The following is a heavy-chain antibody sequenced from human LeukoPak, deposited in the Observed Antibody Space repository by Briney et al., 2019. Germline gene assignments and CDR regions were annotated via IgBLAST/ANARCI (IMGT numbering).Heavy chain of an antibody. V-gene: IGHV3-21*01. Sequence: GGSLRLSCAVSGFTFXXXXMTWVRQAPGXXXXXXXXXXSSSGYKYYADSVEGRFTISRDNAKNSLYLQMDSLRAEDAAVYYCARTSGESTAALRAPFDYWGHGTLATVSS. CDR2: XXSSSGYK. CDR3: ARTSGESTAALRAPFDY. D-gene: IGHD6-6*01. CDR1: GFTFXXXX. J-gene: IGHJ4*01.